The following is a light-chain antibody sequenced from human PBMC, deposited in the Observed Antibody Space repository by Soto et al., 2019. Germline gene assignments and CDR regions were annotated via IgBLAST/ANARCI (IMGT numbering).Light chain of an antibody. CDR2: EVN. CDR1: SNDVGGYNY. V-gene: IGLV2-14*01. CDR3: NSYTSRYTFV. J-gene: IGLJ1*01. Sequence: QSVLTQPAPVSGSPGQSITISCTGTSNDVGGYNYVSWYQQHPGKAPKLMIYEVNNRPSEVSNRFSGSKSGNTASLTISGLQPEDEADYYCNSYTSRYTFVLGTGTKVT.